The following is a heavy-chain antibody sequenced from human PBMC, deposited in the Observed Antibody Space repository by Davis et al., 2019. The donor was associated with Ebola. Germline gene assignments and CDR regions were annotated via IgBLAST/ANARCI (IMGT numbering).Heavy chain of an antibody. CDR1: GFTFSDFY. Sequence: GESLKISCAASGFTFSDFYMSWIRQAPGKGLEWVANINPDAREINYVDSVRGRFTISRDNGKNSLYLQMNSLRVDDTAVYYCATVRYDLGQAYWGQGTLVTVSS. D-gene: IGHD3-10*02. CDR2: INPDAREI. CDR3: ATVRYDLGQAY. J-gene: IGHJ4*02. V-gene: IGHV3-7*03.